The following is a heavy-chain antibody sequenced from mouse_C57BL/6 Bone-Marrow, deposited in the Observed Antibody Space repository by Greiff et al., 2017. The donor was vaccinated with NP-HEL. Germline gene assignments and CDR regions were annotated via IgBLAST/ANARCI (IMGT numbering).Heavy chain of an antibody. CDR1: GYTFTSYT. D-gene: IGHD1-1*01. CDR2: INPSSGYT. V-gene: IGHV1-4*01. CDR3: ANFITTVVRKYFDV. J-gene: IGHJ1*03. Sequence: QVQLQQSGAELARPGASVKMSCKASGYTFTSYTMHWVKQRPGQGLEWIGYINPSSGYTKYNQKFKDKATLTADKSSSTAYMQLSSLTSEDSAVYYCANFITTVVRKYFDVWGTGTTVTVSS.